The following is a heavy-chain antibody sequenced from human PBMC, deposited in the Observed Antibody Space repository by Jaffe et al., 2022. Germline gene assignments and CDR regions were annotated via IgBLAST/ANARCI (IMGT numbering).Heavy chain of an antibody. Sequence: QVQLVQSGAEVKKPGASVKVSCKASGYTFTSYYMHWVRQAPGQGLEWMGIINPSGGSTSYAQKFQGRVTMTRDTSTSTVYMELSSLRSEDTAVYYCARDPEVFYDYIWGSYRQPGGGDAFDIWGQGTMVTVSS. D-gene: IGHD3-16*02. V-gene: IGHV1-46*03. CDR2: INPSGGST. J-gene: IGHJ3*02. CDR3: ARDPEVFYDYIWGSYRQPGGGDAFDI. CDR1: GYTFTSYY.